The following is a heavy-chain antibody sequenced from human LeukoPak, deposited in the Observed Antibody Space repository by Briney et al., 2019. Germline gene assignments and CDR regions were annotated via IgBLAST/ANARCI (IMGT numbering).Heavy chain of an antibody. D-gene: IGHD6-19*01. J-gene: IGHJ4*02. CDR1: GFTFSDHA. CDR2: VGIAADT. CDR3: AKDSVSIAVAGPFDY. Sequence: HPGGSLRLSCAASGFTFSDHAMHWVRQAPGKGLEWVSAVGIAADTFYPGSVKGRFTISRENAKNSLYLQMNSLRAEDTAVYYCAKDSVSIAVAGPFDYWGQGTLVTVSS. V-gene: IGHV3-13*01.